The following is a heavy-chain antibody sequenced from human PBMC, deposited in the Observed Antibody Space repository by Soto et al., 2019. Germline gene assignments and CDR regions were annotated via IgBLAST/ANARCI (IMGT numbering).Heavy chain of an antibody. CDR3: ASDKTQGAGCFDP. Sequence: PGGSLRLSCAASGLKVSYNYMNWVRQAPGKGLEWVSVLYNSETTYYAESVKGRFTISRDTVKNTVYLEMNNLRVDDTAVYYCASDKTQGAGCFDPWGRGTLVTVSS. J-gene: IGHJ5*02. CDR2: LYNSETT. V-gene: IGHV3-53*01. D-gene: IGHD6-19*01. CDR1: GLKVSYNY.